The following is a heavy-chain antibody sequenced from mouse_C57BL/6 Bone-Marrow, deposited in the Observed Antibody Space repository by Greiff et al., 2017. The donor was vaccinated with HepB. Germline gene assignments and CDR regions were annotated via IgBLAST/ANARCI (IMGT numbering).Heavy chain of an antibody. CDR1: GFTFSDYG. Sequence: DVHLVESGGGLVQPGGSLKLSCAASGFTFSDYGMAWVRQAPRKGPEWVAFISNLAYSIYYADTVTGRFTISRENAKNTLYLEMSSLRSEDTAMYYCARLTVRYAMDYWGQGTSVTVSS. CDR3: ARLTVRYAMDY. D-gene: IGHD1-1*01. J-gene: IGHJ4*01. V-gene: IGHV5-15*01. CDR2: ISNLAYSI.